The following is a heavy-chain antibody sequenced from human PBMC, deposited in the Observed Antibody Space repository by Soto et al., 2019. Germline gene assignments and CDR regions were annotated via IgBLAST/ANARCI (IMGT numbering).Heavy chain of an antibody. CDR3: AREVFGEGAFDY. D-gene: IGHD3-3*01. V-gene: IGHV3-33*01. Sequence: QVQLVESGGGVVQPGRSLRLSCAASGFTFSSYGMHRVRQAPGKGLEWVAVIWYDGSNKYYADSVKGRFTISRDNSKNALDLQMNSLRAEDTAVYYCAREVFGEGAFDYWVQGALVTVSS. J-gene: IGHJ4*02. CDR1: GFTFSSYG. CDR2: IWYDGSNK.